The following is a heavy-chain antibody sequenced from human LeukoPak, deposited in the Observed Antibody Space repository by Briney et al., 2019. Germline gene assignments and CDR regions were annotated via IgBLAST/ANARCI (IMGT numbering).Heavy chain of an antibody. Sequence: GASVKVSCKASGGTFSSYAISWVRQAPRQGLEWMGGIIPIFGTANYAQKFQGRVTITADESTSTAYMELSSLRSEDTAVYYCARDTIFGVVTILHDAFDIWGQGTMVTVSS. CDR3: ARDTIFGVVTILHDAFDI. J-gene: IGHJ3*02. V-gene: IGHV1-69*13. D-gene: IGHD3-3*01. CDR2: IIPIFGTA. CDR1: GGTFSSYA.